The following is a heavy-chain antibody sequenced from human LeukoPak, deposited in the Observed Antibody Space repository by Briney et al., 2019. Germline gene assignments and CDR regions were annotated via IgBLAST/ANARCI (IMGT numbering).Heavy chain of an antibody. CDR3: ARDRGYGDYETDFDY. J-gene: IGHJ4*02. Sequence: SVKASCKASGGTFSSYAISWVRQAPGQGLEWMGRIIPILGIANYAQKFQGRVTITADKSTSTAYMELSSLRAEDTAVYYCARDRGYGDYETDFDYWGQGTLVTVSS. CDR2: IIPILGIA. D-gene: IGHD4-17*01. CDR1: GGTFSSYA. V-gene: IGHV1-69*04.